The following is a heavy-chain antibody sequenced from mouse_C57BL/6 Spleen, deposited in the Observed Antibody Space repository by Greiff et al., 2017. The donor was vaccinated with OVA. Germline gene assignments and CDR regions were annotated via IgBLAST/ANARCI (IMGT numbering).Heavy chain of an antibody. CDR3: ARLPYYYGSSYDWYFDV. J-gene: IGHJ1*03. CDR1: GYTFTDYN. Sequence: VVEPGASVKMSCKASGYTFTDYNMHWVKQSHGKSLEWIGYINPNNGGTSYNQKFKGKATLTVNKSSSTAYMELRSLTSEDSAVYYCARLPYYYGSSYDWYFDVWGTGTTVTVSS. D-gene: IGHD1-1*01. CDR2: INPNNGGT. V-gene: IGHV1-22*01.